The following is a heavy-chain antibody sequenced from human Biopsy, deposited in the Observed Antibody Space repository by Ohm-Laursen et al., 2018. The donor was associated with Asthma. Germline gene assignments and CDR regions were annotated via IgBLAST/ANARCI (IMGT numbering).Heavy chain of an antibody. CDR1: GGAIDSGAYY. D-gene: IGHD3-22*01. CDR2: IYYSGST. Sequence: TLSLTCTVSGGAIDSGAYYRSWIRQLPGKGLEWIGYIYYSGSTYYNPSLKSRVTISVDTSQNQFSLNLSSVTAADTAVYYCARAQDYYDSRGYYRSFDYWGQGTLVTVSS. CDR3: ARAQDYYDSRGYYRSFDY. J-gene: IGHJ4*02. V-gene: IGHV4-31*03.